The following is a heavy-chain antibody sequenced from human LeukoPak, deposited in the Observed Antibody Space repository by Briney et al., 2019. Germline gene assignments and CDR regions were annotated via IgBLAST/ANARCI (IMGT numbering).Heavy chain of an antibody. V-gene: IGHV1-8*01. CDR2: MNPNSGNT. Sequence: GASVKVSCKASGYTFTSYDINWVRQATGQGLEWMGWMNPNSGNTGYAQKFQGRVTMTRNTSISTAYMELSSLRSEDTAVYYCAREADYYGSGSLVDYWGRGTLVTVSS. CDR3: AREADYYGSGSLVDY. J-gene: IGHJ4*02. D-gene: IGHD3-10*01. CDR1: GYTFTSYD.